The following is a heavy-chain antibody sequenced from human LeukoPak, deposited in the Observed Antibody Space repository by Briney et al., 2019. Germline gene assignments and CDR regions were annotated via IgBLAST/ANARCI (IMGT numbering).Heavy chain of an antibody. D-gene: IGHD6-19*01. J-gene: IGHJ3*02. CDR3: ARSVSVADDAFDI. CDR1: GGSISSYY. CDR2: VYYSGST. Sequence: PSETLSLTCTISGGSISSYYWNWIRQSPGKGLEWIGYVYYSGSTKYSPSLKSRVTLSLDRSKNQFSLNLSSVTAADTAVYYCARSVSVADDAFDIWGQGTMVTVSS. V-gene: IGHV4-59*01.